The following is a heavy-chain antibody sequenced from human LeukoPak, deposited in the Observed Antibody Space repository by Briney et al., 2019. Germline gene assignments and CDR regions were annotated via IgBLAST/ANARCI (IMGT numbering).Heavy chain of an antibody. CDR3: ARGDPLAPFDY. V-gene: IGHV3-53*01. Sequence: GGSLRXXCAASGXTFSSNYMSWVRQAPGKGLEWVSVIYSGGSTYYSDSVKGRFTISRDNSKNTLYLQMNSLRAEDTAVYYCARGDPLAPFDYWGQGTLVTVSS. CDR1: GXTFSSNY. D-gene: IGHD3-3*02. CDR2: IYSGGST. J-gene: IGHJ4*02.